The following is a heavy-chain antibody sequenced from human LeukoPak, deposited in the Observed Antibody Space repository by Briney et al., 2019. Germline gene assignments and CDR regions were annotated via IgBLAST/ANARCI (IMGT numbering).Heavy chain of an antibody. Sequence: GGSLRLSCIPSGFTFRNYDMHWVRQAPGKGLEWVAFIRRDGSDRFHADSVKGRFTISRDNSRNTLYLQMNSLTVEDTAVYYCAKDLMRDRWFGESWGQGTLVTVSS. CDR2: IRRDGSDR. D-gene: IGHD3-10*01. V-gene: IGHV3-30*02. CDR1: GFTFRNYD. CDR3: AKDLMRDRWFGES. J-gene: IGHJ5*02.